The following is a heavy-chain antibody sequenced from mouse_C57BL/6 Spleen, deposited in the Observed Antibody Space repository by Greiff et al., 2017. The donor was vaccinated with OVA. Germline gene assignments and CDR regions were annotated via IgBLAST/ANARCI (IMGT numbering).Heavy chain of an antibody. D-gene: IGHD2-5*01. Sequence: QVHVKQPGAELVKPGASVKLSCKASGYTFTSYWMHWVKQRPGQGLEWIGMIHPNSGSTNYNEKFKSKATLTVDKSSSTAYMQLSSLTSEDSAVYYCARDSNLISFAYWGQGTLVTVSA. CDR3: ARDSNLISFAY. CDR2: IHPNSGST. CDR1: GYTFTSYW. V-gene: IGHV1-64*01. J-gene: IGHJ3*01.